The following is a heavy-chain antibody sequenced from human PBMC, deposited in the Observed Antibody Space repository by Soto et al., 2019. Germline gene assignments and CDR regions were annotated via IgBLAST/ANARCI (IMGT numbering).Heavy chain of an antibody. V-gene: IGHV4-59*01. J-gene: IGHJ5*02. D-gene: IGHD3-22*01. CDR3: TGAYYDVSGYSLDP. Sequence: QVQLQESGPGLVKPSETLSLTCSVSGGSISSGYWTWIRQPPGKGLEWIGYICYGGSINYNPSLKSRVIISVDTAKNQFSLRLISVSAADTAVYYCTGAYYDVSGYSLDPWGQGTSVTVSS. CDR1: GGSISSGY. CDR2: ICYGGSI.